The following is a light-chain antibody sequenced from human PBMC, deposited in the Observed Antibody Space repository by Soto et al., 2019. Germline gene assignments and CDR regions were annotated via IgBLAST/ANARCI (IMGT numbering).Light chain of an antibody. CDR1: QSVSSSY. CDR2: GAS. Sequence: VFTHAPGTLSLSTGERATLSCRASQSVSSSYLAWYQQKPGQAPRLLIYGASSRATGIPDRFSGSGSGTDFTLTISRLEPEDFAVYYCQQYGRTFGQGTKWISN. V-gene: IGKV3-20*01. CDR3: QQYGRT. J-gene: IGKJ1*01.